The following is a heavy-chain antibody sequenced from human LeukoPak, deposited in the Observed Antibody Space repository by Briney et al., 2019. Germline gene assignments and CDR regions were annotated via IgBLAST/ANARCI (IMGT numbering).Heavy chain of an antibody. CDR3: ARDLNWENY. J-gene: IGHJ4*02. V-gene: IGHV3-23*01. Sequence: GGSLRLSCAASGFTFSHHGMSWVRQAPGKGLEWVSAISGSGGSTYYADSVKGRFTISSDNSKNTLYLQMNSLRAEDTAVYYCARDLNWENYWGQGTLVTVSS. CDR2: ISGSGGST. D-gene: IGHD7-27*01. CDR1: GFTFSHHG.